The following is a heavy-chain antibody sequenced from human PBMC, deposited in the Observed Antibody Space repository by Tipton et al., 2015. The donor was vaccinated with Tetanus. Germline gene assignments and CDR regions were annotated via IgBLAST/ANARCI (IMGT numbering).Heavy chain of an antibody. Sequence: SLRLSCAASGFIISDKCISWVRQAPGKGLEWVSSISRSGSSIYYADSVKGRFTISRDNAKNSLYLQMNSLRAEDTALYYCAKDSPYSSSWSPNYFDYWGQGTLVTVSS. D-gene: IGHD6-13*01. CDR2: ISRSGSSI. V-gene: IGHV3-11*01. CDR1: GFIISDKC. CDR3: AKDSPYSSSWSPNYFDY. J-gene: IGHJ4*02.